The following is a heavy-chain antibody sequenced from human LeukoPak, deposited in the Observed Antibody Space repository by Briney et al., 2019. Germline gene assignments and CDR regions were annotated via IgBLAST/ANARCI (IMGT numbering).Heavy chain of an antibody. CDR1: GFTFSSYS. J-gene: IGHJ4*02. D-gene: IGHD3-22*01. V-gene: IGHV3-48*01. CDR2: ITGSSSTI. CDR3: ARDLSPSHYYDSSGYFGY. Sequence: GGSLRLSCAASGFTFSSYSMNWVRQAPGKGLEWVSYITGSSSTIYYADSVKGRFTISRDNAKNSLYLQMNSLRAEDTAVYYCARDLSPSHYYDSSGYFGYWGQGTPVTVSS.